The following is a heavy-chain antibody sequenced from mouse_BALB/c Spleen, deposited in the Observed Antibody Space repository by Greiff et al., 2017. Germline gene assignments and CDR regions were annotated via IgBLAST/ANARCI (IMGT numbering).Heavy chain of an antibody. J-gene: IGHJ3*01. CDR2: IWGDGST. CDR1: GFSLTGYG. D-gene: IGHD2-4*01. CDR3: ARERDYDDTEFAY. V-gene: IGHV2-6-7*01. Sequence: QVQLQQSGPGLVAPSQSLSITCTVSGFSLTGYGVNWVRQPPGKGLEWLGMIWGDGSTDYNSALKSRLSISKDNSKSKVFLKMNSLQTDDTARYYGARERDYDDTEFAYWGQGTLVTVSA.